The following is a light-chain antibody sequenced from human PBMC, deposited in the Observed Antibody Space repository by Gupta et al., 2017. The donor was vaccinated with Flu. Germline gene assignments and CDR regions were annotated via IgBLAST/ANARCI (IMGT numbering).Light chain of an antibody. CDR2: LGS. Sequence: DTVMTQSPLSLSVTPGEPASISCRSSQSLLHTNGYNYLDWYLQKPGQSPQLLIYLGSNRSSGVPDRFSGGGSGTTFTLKISRVVAEDLGIYYCRLALHTPKTFGQGTKVQVK. CDR1: QSLLHTNGYNY. V-gene: IGKV2-28*01. CDR3: RLALHTPKT. J-gene: IGKJ1*01.